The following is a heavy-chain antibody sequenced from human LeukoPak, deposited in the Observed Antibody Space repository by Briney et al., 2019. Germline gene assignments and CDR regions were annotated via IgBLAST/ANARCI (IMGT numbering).Heavy chain of an antibody. CDR3: AKDLRAHIVVVVAAFAY. CDR1: GFTFSSYG. D-gene: IGHD2-15*01. V-gene: IGHV3-30*18. J-gene: IGHJ4*02. Sequence: GRSLRLSCAASGFTFSSYGMHWVRQAPGKGLEWVAVISYDGSNKYYADSVKGRFTISRDNSKNTLYLQMNSLRAEDTAVYYCAKDLRAHIVVVVAAFAYWGQGTLVTVSS. CDR2: ISYDGSNK.